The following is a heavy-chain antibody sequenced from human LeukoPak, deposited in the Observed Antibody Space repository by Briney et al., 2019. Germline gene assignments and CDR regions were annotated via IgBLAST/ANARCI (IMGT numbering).Heavy chain of an antibody. CDR1: GKTLSDLS. CDR3: VTGFTTMAVDYFDY. J-gene: IGHJ4*02. D-gene: IGHD5-18*01. V-gene: IGHV1-24*01. CDR2: SDPEDGER. Sequence: GASVKVPCKVSGKTLSDLSIHWLRQPPGKGLEWLGGSDPEDGERIYAQMFQGRVTMTEDTSIDTAYMELSSLRSEDTAVYYCVTGFTTMAVDYFDYWGQGTLVTVSP.